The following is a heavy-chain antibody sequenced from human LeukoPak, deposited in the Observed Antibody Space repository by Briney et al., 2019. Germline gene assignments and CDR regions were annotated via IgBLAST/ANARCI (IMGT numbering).Heavy chain of an antibody. D-gene: IGHD5-18*01. J-gene: IGHJ4*02. CDR2: IKSDGSST. Sequence: PRGSLRLSCAASGFTFSSYWMHWVRQVPGKGLVWVSHIKSDGSSTSYADSVKGRFTISRDNAKNTLYLQMNSLRAEDTAVYYCARDRGYGFDYWGQGTLVTVSS. CDR1: GFTFSSYW. CDR3: ARDRGYGFDY. V-gene: IGHV3-74*01.